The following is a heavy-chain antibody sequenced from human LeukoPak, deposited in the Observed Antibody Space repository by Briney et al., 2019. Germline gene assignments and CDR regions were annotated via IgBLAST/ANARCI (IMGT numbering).Heavy chain of an antibody. V-gene: IGHV2-5*02. Sequence: SGPTLVNPRKPLTLTCTLSGFLLSTGGVGVGWVRQPPGKSLEWFALIYCDDDKLYSLSLKSRLTITKDTSKNQVVLTMTNMDPVDTAAYYYAHSGPVSYSSAAFDNWGQGTLVTVSS. CDR2: IYCDDDK. J-gene: IGHJ4*02. CDR3: AHSGPVSYSSAAFDN. CDR1: GFLLSTGGVG. D-gene: IGHD6-25*01.